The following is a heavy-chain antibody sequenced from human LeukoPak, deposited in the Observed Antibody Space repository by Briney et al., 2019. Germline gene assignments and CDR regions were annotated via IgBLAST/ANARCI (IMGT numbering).Heavy chain of an antibody. Sequence: PGRSLRLSCAASGFTFDDYAMHWVRQAPGKGLEWVSGISWNSGSIGYADSVKGRFTISRDNAKNSLYLQMNSLRAEDTAVYYCAKDRNVYYYDSSGPQGYFQHWGQGTLVTVSS. CDR3: AKDRNVYYYDSSGPQGYFQH. D-gene: IGHD3-22*01. V-gene: IGHV3-9*01. J-gene: IGHJ1*01. CDR2: ISWNSGSI. CDR1: GFTFDDYA.